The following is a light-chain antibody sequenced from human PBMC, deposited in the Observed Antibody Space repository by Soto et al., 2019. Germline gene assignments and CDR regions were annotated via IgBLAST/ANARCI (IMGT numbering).Light chain of an antibody. J-gene: IGKJ1*01. CDR2: KVS. Sequence: DAVMSQSPLSLPVTLGQPATISCRSSQSLVYSDGDTYLNWYHQRSGQSPRRLLYKVSNRDSGVPDRFRGSGSGTDFTLTISRVEAEDVGVYYCMQGSHWPWTFGQGTKVEIK. CDR1: QSLVYSDGDTY. CDR3: MQGSHWPWT. V-gene: IGKV2-30*01.